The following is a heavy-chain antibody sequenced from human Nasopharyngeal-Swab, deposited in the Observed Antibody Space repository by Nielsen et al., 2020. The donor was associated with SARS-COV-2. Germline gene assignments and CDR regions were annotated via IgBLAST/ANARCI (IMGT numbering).Heavy chain of an antibody. CDR3: ASPHSI. V-gene: IGHV3-21*01. CDR1: GGSISSGGYY. Sequence: ETLSLTCTVSGGSISSGGYYWSWIRQAPGKGLEWVSSISSSSSYIYYADSVKGRFTISRDNAKNSLYLQMNSLRAEDTAVYYCASPHSIWGQGTLVTVSS. J-gene: IGHJ4*02. D-gene: IGHD3-3*02. CDR2: ISSSSSYI.